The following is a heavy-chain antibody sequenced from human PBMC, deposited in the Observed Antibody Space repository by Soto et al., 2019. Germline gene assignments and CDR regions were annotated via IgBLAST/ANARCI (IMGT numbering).Heavy chain of an antibody. Sequence: SVEVRCKASGGAFSSCAISWVPQAPGQGLEWMGGIIPIFGTANYAQKFQGRVTITADESTSTAYMELSSLRSEDTAVYYCARDRSPIAAAGIWFDPWGQGTLVTVYS. D-gene: IGHD6-13*01. V-gene: IGHV1-69*13. CDR3: ARDRSPIAAAGIWFDP. CDR2: IIPIFGTA. CDR1: GGAFSSCA. J-gene: IGHJ5*02.